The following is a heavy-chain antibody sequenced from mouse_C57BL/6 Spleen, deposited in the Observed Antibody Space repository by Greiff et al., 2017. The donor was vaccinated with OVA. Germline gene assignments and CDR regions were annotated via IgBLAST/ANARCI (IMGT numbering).Heavy chain of an antibody. CDR2: IDPSDSYT. J-gene: IGHJ2*01. CDR3: ARGTGTEYFDY. CDR1: GYTFTSYW. V-gene: IGHV1-50*01. D-gene: IGHD4-1*01. Sequence: QVQLQQPGAELVKPGASVKLSCKASGYTFTSYWMQWVKQRPGQGLEWIGEIDPSDSYTNYNQKFKGKATLTVDTSSSTAYMQLSSLTSEDSAVYYCARGTGTEYFDYWGQDTTLTVSS.